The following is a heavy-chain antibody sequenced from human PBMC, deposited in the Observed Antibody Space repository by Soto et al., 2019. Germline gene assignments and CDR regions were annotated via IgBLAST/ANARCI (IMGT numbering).Heavy chain of an antibody. CDR1: GYTLTELS. V-gene: IGHV1-24*01. D-gene: IGHD6-13*01. J-gene: IGHJ1*01. Sequence: ASVKVSCKVSGYTLTELSMHWVRQAPGKGLEWMGGFDPEDGETIYAQKFQGRVTMTEDTSTDTAYMELSSLRSEDTAVYYCATVLPTRPRSWYLRPAIGPRAYFQHWGQGTLVTVSS. CDR3: ATVLPTRPRSWYLRPAIGPRAYFQH. CDR2: FDPEDGET.